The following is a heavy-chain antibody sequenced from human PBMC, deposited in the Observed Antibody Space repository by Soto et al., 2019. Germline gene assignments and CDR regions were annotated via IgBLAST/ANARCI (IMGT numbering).Heavy chain of an antibody. CDR2: ISAYNGNT. CDR1: GYTFTSYG. CDR3: AREPNYFDY. V-gene: IGHV1-18*01. J-gene: IGHJ4*02. Sequence: DLLQVSCKPSGYTFTSYGISWVRQAPGQGLEWMGWISAYNGNTKYAQKLQGRVTMTTDTSTSTADMELRSLRSDDTAVYYCAREPNYFDYWGQGTLVTVSS.